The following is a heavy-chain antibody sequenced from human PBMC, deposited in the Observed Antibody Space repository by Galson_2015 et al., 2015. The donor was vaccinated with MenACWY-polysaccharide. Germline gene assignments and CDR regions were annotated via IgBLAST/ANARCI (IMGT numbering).Heavy chain of an antibody. CDR2: LSGPGDAT. J-gene: IGHJ6*02. Sequence: SLRLSCAASGFTFNKFYMAWVRQAPGEGPEWVSALSGPGDATFYADSVRGRFTISRDNSQNTLYLHMSSLRVDDTAVYFCAKDLHWYGMDVWGHGTTVTVS. V-gene: IGHV3-23*01. CDR1: GFTFNKFY. D-gene: IGHD3/OR15-3a*01. CDR3: AKDLHWYGMDV.